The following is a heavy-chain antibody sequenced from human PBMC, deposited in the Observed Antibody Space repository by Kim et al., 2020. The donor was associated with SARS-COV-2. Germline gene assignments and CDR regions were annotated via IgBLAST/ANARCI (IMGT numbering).Heavy chain of an antibody. CDR2: VNQDGSEK. D-gene: IGHD7-27*01. Sequence: GGSLRLSCAASGFMFRDYWMGWVRQAPGKGLEWVANVNQDGSEKYYVDSVRGRFTISRDNAKNSLDLQMNSLRVEDTAVYYCARGNWVVFWGQGTLVTVS. CDR1: GFMFRDYW. CDR3: ARGNWVVF. J-gene: IGHJ4*02. V-gene: IGHV3-7*04.